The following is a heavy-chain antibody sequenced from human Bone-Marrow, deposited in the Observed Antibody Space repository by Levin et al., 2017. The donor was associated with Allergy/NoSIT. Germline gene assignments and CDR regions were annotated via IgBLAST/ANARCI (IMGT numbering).Heavy chain of an antibody. CDR3: AREGVWSGWFDP. CDR1: GGSIGGYY. V-gene: IGHV4-59*01. CDR2: IHYSGTT. D-gene: IGHD3-16*01. Sequence: SETLSLTCTVSGGSIGGYYWSWIRQSPGKGLEWIGYIHYSGTTDYNPSLKSLVTMSVDTSKNYFSLNLTSVTAAETAVYYCAREGVWSGWFDPWGQGILVTVSS. J-gene: IGHJ5*02.